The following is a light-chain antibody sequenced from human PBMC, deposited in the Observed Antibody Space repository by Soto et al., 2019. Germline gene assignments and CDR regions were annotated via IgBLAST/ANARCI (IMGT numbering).Light chain of an antibody. CDR3: QQYHSSPTWT. CDR1: QSISTY. Sequence: DIQMPQSPSSLSASVGDRVTITCRASQSISTYLSWYQQKPGKVPKLLIYGASSLQTGVPSRFGGSGSGTEFIFTISSLQPEDFATYYCQQYHSSPTWTFGQGTKVDIK. J-gene: IGKJ1*01. V-gene: IGKV1-39*01. CDR2: GAS.